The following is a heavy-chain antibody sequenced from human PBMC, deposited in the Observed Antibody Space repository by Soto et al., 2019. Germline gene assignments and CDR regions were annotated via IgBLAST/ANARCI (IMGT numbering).Heavy chain of an antibody. CDR2: IFSDAER. CDR1: GFSLTTGRMG. V-gene: IGHV2-26*01. D-gene: IGHD2-2*01. J-gene: IGHJ6*02. CDR3: VRMNADSYQFYYAMDV. Sequence: QVTLKESGPVLVKTTETLTLTCTVSGFSLTTGRMGVSWIRQPPGKALEWLAHIFSDAERSYSTSMQSRLTISKDTSGSQVVLSMTNVDPVDAGTYYCVRMNADSYQFYYAMDVWGHWTTVTVSS.